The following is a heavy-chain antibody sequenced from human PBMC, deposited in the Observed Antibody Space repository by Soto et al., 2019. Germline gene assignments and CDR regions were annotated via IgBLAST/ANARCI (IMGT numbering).Heavy chain of an antibody. CDR2: IYSGGST. Sequence: GGSLRLSCVASGFSVSNSYMSWVRQAPGKGLEWVSVIYSGGSTYYADSVKGRFTISRDNSKNTVYLQVNSLRGEDTAVYYCARVGKPMVIGNYFDYWGQGTLVTSPQ. CDR1: GFSVSNSY. V-gene: IGHV3-53*01. J-gene: IGHJ4*02. CDR3: ARVGKPMVIGNYFDY. D-gene: IGHD3-10*01.